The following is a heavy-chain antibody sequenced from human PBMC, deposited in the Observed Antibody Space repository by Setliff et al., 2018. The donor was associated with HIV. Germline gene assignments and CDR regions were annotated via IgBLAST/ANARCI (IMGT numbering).Heavy chain of an antibody. CDR3: AIGSQLQRRVNDTINV. V-gene: IGHV4-34*01. Sequence: SETLSLTCAVYGGSFSGYYWSWIRQPPGKGLEWIGEIYHRGSTNYNPALRSRVTISVDNSKNQFSLNVNSVTPAQTDLYYCAIGSQLQRRVNDTINVWGLGTTVTVSS. CDR1: GGSFSGYY. D-gene: IGHD1-1*01. J-gene: IGHJ3*01. CDR2: IYHRGST.